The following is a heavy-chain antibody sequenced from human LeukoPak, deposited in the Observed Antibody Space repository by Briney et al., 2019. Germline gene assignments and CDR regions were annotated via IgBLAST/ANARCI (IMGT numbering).Heavy chain of an antibody. J-gene: IGHJ4*02. CDR3: AKDLYYYDSSGNFDY. CDR2: ISGSGGST. V-gene: IGHV3-23*01. Sequence: GGSLRLSCAASGFTFSSYAMSWVRQAPGKGLEWVSAISGSGGSTYYADSVKGRFTTSRDNSKNTLYLQMNSLRAEDTAVYYCAKDLYYYDSSGNFDYWGQGTLVTVSS. D-gene: IGHD3-22*01. CDR1: GFTFSSYA.